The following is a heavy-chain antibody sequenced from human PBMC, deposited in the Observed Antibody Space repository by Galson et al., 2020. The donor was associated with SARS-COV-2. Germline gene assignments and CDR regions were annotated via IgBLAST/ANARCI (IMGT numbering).Heavy chain of an antibody. CDR2: INTNTGNP. J-gene: IGHJ6*03. CDR1: GYTFTSYA. V-gene: IGHV7-4-1*02. CDR3: ARDCSSSYPSYYYYMDV. D-gene: IGHD6-6*01. Sequence: ASVKVSCKASGYTFTSYAMNWVRQAPGQGLEWMGWINTNTGNPTYAQGFTGRFVFSLDTSVSTAYLQISSLKAEDTAVYYCARDCSSSYPSYYYYMDVWGKGTTVTVSS.